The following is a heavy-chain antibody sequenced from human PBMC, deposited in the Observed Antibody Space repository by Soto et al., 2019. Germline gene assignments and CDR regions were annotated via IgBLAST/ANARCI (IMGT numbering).Heavy chain of an antibody. Sequence: GASVKVSCKASGYTFTGYYMHWVRQAPGQGLEWMGWINPNSGGTNYAQKFQGWVTMTRDTSISTAYMELSRLRSDDTAVYYCAREVIFGVVTPRNYGMDVWGQGTTVTVSS. CDR3: AREVIFGVVTPRNYGMDV. D-gene: IGHD3-3*01. CDR2: INPNSGGT. V-gene: IGHV1-2*04. CDR1: GYTFTGYY. J-gene: IGHJ6*02.